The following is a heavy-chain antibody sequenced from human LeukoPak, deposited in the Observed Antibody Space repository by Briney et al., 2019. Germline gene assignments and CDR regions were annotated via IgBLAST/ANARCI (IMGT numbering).Heavy chain of an antibody. Sequence: GGSLRLSCAVSGFTVSSSYMSWVRQAPGKGLEWVSFIYSGGNTYYTDSVKGRFTISRDNSKNTLYLQMNSPRAEDTAVYYCARRVTTGSYFDLWGRGTLVTVSS. J-gene: IGHJ2*01. V-gene: IGHV3-66*01. CDR2: IYSGGNT. CDR3: ARRVTTGSYFDL. D-gene: IGHD4-17*01. CDR1: GFTVSSSY.